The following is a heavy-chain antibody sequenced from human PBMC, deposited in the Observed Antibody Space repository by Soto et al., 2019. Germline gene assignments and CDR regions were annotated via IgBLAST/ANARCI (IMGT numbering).Heavy chain of an antibody. CDR1: GGSISSGGYY. J-gene: IGHJ4*02. CDR2: IYYSGST. D-gene: IGHD3-22*01. Sequence: QVQLQESGPGLVKPSQTLSLTCTVSGGSISSGGYYWSWIRQHPGKGLEWIGYIYYSGSTYYNPSLKSRVTITVDTSKNQFSLKLSSVTAADTAVYYYARGSEDYYDSSGYYGAFDYWGQGTLVTVSS. V-gene: IGHV4-31*03. CDR3: ARGSEDYYDSSGYYGAFDY.